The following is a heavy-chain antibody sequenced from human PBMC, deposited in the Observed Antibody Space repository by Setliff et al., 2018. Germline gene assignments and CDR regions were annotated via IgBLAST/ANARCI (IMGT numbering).Heavy chain of an antibody. Sequence: LRLSCAACGFTFSSYDMHWVRQATGKGLEWISYISSDGITIHYADSVKGRFTVTRDNAKNTLYLQMNSLKTEDTAVYYCVKLVPQAISSDPWGQGTLVTVSS. CDR2: ISSDGITI. V-gene: IGHV3-11*01. D-gene: IGHD3-10*01. CDR1: GFTFSSYD. J-gene: IGHJ5*02. CDR3: VKLVPQAISSDP.